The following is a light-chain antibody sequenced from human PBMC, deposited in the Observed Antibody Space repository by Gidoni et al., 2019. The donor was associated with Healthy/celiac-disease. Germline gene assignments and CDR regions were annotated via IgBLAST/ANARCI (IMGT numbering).Light chain of an antibody. CDR3: QSYDSSLTASVV. V-gene: IGLV1-40*01. CDR2: GNS. Sequence: QSVLTQPPSVSGAPGQRVTIPCPGSSTNIGAGYDVHWYQHLPGTAPKLLIYGNSNRPSGVPDRFSGSKSGTSASLAITGLQADDEADYYCQSYDSSLTASVVFGGGTKLTVL. J-gene: IGLJ2*01. CDR1: STNIGAGYD.